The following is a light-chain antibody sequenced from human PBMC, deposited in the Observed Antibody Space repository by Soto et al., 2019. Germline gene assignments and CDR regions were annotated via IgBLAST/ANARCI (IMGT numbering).Light chain of an antibody. CDR2: VAS. CDR3: QQYGSSPTYT. V-gene: IGKV3-20*01. Sequence: EIVLTQSPGTLSLSPGERATLSCRASQSVSSSYLAWYQQKLGQAPRLLIYVASSMATGIPDRFSGSGSGTDFTLTISRLEPEDFAVYYCQQYGSSPTYTFGQGTKLEIK. J-gene: IGKJ2*01. CDR1: QSVSSSY.